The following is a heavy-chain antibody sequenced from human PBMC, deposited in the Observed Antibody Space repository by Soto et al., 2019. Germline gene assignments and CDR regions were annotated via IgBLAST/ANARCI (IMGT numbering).Heavy chain of an antibody. J-gene: IGHJ4*02. CDR3: ATGPDYSSRWFSN. D-gene: IGHD6-13*01. CDR1: GGSISNTDW. CDR2: VYHSGSF. V-gene: IGHV4-4*02. Sequence: QVHLQESGPGLVKPSGTLSLICAVSGGSISNTDWGSWVRQPPGKGLEWIGEVYHSGSFNYNPSLKSRLTISVDKSKNQLSLNLSSVTVADTAVYYCATGPDYSSRWFSNWGQGTLVTVSS.